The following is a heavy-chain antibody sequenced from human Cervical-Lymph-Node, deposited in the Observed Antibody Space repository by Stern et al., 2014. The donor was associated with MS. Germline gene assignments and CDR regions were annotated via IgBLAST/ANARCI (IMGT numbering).Heavy chain of an antibody. J-gene: IGHJ6*02. Sequence: VQLEESGAEVKKPGASVKVSCKASGYTFTNYGIGWVRQAPGQGLEWMGWISADNGDTNHAQKFQDRVTVTTDTATNTVYMELRSLRSDDTAVYYCARVGLGLQYPEEYGMDVWGHGTTVTVFS. CDR2: ISADNGDT. V-gene: IGHV1-18*01. CDR1: GYTFTNYG. D-gene: IGHD4-11*01. CDR3: ARVGLGLQYPEEYGMDV.